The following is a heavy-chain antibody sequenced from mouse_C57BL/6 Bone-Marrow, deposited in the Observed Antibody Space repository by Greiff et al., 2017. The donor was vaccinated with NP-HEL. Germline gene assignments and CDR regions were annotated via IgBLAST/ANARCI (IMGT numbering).Heavy chain of an antibody. D-gene: IGHD1-1*01. Sequence: QVQLQQSGAELVRPGASVKLSCKASGYTFPAYYINWVKQRPGQGLEWIARIYPGSGNTYYNEKFKGKATLTAEKSSSTAYMQLSSLTSEDSAVYFCARGETTVGFAYWGQGTLVTVSA. CDR2: IYPGSGNT. CDR3: ARGETTVGFAY. V-gene: IGHV1-76*01. CDR1: GYTFPAYY. J-gene: IGHJ3*01.